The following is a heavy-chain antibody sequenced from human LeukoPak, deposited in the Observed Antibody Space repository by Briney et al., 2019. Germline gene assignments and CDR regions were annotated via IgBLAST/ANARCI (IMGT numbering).Heavy chain of an antibody. Sequence: ASVKVSCKASGYTFTSYGISWVRQSPGQGLEWRGWINTYNGNTNYAQKFQGRVTMTTDTSTSTAYMELRSLRSDDTAVYYCARSHYYDSSGSEADFDIWAQGPMVTVSS. D-gene: IGHD3-22*01. J-gene: IGHJ3*02. CDR3: ARSHYYDSSGSEADFDI. CDR2: INTYNGNT. V-gene: IGHV1-18*01. CDR1: GYTFTSYG.